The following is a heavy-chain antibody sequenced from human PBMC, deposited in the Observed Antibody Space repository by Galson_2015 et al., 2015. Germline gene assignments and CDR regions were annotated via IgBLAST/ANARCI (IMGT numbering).Heavy chain of an antibody. J-gene: IGHJ4*02. Sequence: SVKVSCKASGYTFTGYYMHWVRQAPGQGLEWMGWINPNSGGTNYAQKFQGWVTMTRDTSISTAYMELSRLRSDDTAVYYCARVRSLYGDYDFDYWGQGTLVTVSS. V-gene: IGHV1-2*04. CDR2: INPNSGGT. CDR3: ARVRSLYGDYDFDY. CDR1: GYTFTGYY. D-gene: IGHD4-17*01.